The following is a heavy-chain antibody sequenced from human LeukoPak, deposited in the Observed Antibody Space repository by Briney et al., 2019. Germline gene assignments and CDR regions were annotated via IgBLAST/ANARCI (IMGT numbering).Heavy chain of an antibody. D-gene: IGHD3-9*01. V-gene: IGHV3-30*02. CDR1: GFTFTSYG. CDR2: IRYDGSNQ. J-gene: IGHJ4*02. CDR3: AKDSLTGSGPYYFDY. Sequence: GGSLRLSCAASGFTFTSYGIHWVRQTPGKGLEWVAFIRYDGSNQYYADSVMGRFTISRDNSKNTLYLQMNSLRAEDTTVYYCAKDSLTGSGPYYFDYWGQGTLVTVSS.